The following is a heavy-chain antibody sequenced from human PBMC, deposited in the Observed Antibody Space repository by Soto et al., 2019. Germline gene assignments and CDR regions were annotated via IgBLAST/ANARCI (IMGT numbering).Heavy chain of an antibody. CDR3: ARDSILVGGSGSYSY. D-gene: IGHD3-10*01. J-gene: IGHJ4*02. CDR2: INPIFGTA. Sequence: SVKVSCKASGYTFTSYYMHWVRQAPGQGLEWMGIINPIFGTANYAQKFQGRVTITADESTSTAYMELSSLRSEDTAVYYCARDSILVGGSGSYSYWGQGTLVTVSS. CDR1: GYTFTSYY. V-gene: IGHV1-69*13.